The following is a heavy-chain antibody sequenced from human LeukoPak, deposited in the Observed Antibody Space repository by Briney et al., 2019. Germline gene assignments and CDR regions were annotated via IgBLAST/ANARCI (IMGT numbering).Heavy chain of an antibody. CDR2: INPNSGGT. CDR3: ARDQGYSSGWYGELSDY. Sequence: ASVKVSCKASGYTFTGYYMHWVRQAPGQGLEWMGQINPNSGGTNYAQKFQGRVTMTRDTSISTAYMELSRLRSDDTAVYYCARDQGYSSGWYGELSDYWGQGTLVTVSS. D-gene: IGHD6-19*01. CDR1: GYTFTGYY. J-gene: IGHJ4*02. V-gene: IGHV1-2*06.